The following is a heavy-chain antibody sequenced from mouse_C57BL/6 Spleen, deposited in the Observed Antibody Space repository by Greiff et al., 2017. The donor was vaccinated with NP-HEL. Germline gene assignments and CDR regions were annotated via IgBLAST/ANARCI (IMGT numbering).Heavy chain of an antibody. CDR2: ISYDGSN. J-gene: IGHJ1*03. Sequence: EVKLQESGPGLVKPSQSLSLTCSVTGYSITSGYYWNWLRQFPGNKLEWMGYISYDGSNNYNPSLKNRISITRDTSKNQFFLKLNSVTTEDTATYYCARGGTTVGSYFDVWGTGTTVTVSS. CDR1: GYSITSGYY. V-gene: IGHV3-6*01. D-gene: IGHD1-1*01. CDR3: ARGGTTVGSYFDV.